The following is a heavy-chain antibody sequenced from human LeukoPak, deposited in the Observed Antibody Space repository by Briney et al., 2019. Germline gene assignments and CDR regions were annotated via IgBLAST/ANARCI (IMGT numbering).Heavy chain of an antibody. J-gene: IGHJ4*02. V-gene: IGHV3-30*18. CDR3: AKDRDSRFDY. Sequence: GRSLRLSCAAPGFTFSSYGMPWVRQAPGKGLEWVAVISYDGSNKYYADSVKGRFTISRDNSKNTLYLQMNSLRAEDTAVYYCAKDRDSRFDYWGQGTLVTVSS. D-gene: IGHD2-15*01. CDR2: ISYDGSNK. CDR1: GFTFSSYG.